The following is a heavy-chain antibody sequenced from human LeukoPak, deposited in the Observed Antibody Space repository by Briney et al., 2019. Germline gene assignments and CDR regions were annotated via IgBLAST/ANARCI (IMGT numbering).Heavy chain of an antibody. CDR3: ARLAGLAFDY. J-gene: IGHJ4*02. Sequence: GGSLRLSCAASGFTFSSYSMNWVRQAPGKGLEWVSYITSGSTTIYYADSVKGRFTISRDNAKNSLYLQMNSLKDEDTAAYYCARLAGLAFDYWGQGTLVTVSS. V-gene: IGHV3-48*02. D-gene: IGHD2-21*01. CDR2: ITSGSTTI. CDR1: GFTFSSYS.